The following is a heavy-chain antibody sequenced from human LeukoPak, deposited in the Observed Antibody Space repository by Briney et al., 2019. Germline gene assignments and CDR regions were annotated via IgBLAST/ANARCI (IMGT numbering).Heavy chain of an antibody. J-gene: IGHJ5*02. D-gene: IGHD6-13*01. CDR3: ARVGSGFPHSSSSSWRPYNWFDP. CDR2: IYSGGDT. Sequence: GGSLRLSCAASEFTVSNNYMSWVRQAPGKGLEWVSVIYSGGDTYYADSVKGRFTISKDSSKNTLYLQMNSLRVEDTAVYYCARVGSGFPHSSSSSWRPYNWFDPWGQGTLVTVSS. CDR1: EFTVSNNY. V-gene: IGHV3-66*01.